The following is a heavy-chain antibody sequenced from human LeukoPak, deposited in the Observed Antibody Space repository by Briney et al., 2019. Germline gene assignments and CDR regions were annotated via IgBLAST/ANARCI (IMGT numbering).Heavy chain of an antibody. Sequence: GASVKVSCKASGYTFTNYDINWVRQATGQGLEWMGWINPNSGNTGYAQKFQGRVSLTRNTSINTVYMELSSLRSEDTAVYYCARGSIAARPFSETNFDYWGQGTLVTVSS. J-gene: IGHJ4*02. CDR2: INPNSGNT. CDR3: ARGSIAARPFSETNFDY. V-gene: IGHV1-8*01. CDR1: GYTFTNYD. D-gene: IGHD6-6*01.